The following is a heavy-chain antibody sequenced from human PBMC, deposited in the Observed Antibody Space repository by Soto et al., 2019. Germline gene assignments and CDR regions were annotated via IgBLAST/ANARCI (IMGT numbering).Heavy chain of an antibody. CDR3: AREAFDMVRGVATYGMDV. V-gene: IGHV1-2*02. CDR1: GYTFTGDY. CDR2: INPNSGGT. Sequence: SVQVSCKASGYTFTGDYMHRLRQAPGQGLEWRGWINPNSGGTNYAQKFQGRVTMTRDTSISTAYMELSRLRSDDTAVYYCAREAFDMVRGVATYGMDVWGQGTTVTVSS. D-gene: IGHD3-10*01. J-gene: IGHJ6*02.